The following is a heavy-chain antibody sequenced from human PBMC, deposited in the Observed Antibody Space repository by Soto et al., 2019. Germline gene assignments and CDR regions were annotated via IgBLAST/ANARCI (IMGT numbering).Heavy chain of an antibody. CDR3: ARGWGAGYSDY. Sequence: EVQLVESGGGLIQPGGSLRLSCAASGFTVSSHYMSWVRQAPGKGLEWVSVIYSVSSTYYADSGMGRFIISRDNSKNPLYLQMNSLKAEDTAVYYCARGWGAGYSDYWGQGTLVTVSS. CDR1: GFTVSSHY. V-gene: IGHV3-53*01. CDR2: IYSVSST. D-gene: IGHD3-16*01. J-gene: IGHJ4*02.